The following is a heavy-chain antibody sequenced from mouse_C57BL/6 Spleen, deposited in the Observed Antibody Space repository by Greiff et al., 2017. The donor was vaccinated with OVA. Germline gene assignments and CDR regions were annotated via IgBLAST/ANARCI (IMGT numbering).Heavy chain of an antibody. V-gene: IGHV1-82*01. J-gene: IGHJ4*01. CDR1: GYAFSSSW. CDR3: ARHYYGSSYFMDY. CDR2: IYPGDGDT. D-gene: IGHD1-1*01. Sequence: VQVVESGPELVKPGASVKISCKASGYAFSSSWMNWVKQRPGKGLEWIGRIYPGDGDTNYNGKFKGKATLTADKSSSTAYMQLSSLTSEDSAVYFCARHYYGSSYFMDYWGQGTSVTVSS.